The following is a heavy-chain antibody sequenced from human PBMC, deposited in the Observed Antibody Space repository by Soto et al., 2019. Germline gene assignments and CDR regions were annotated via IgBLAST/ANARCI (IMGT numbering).Heavy chain of an antibody. Sequence: QVQLVESGGGVVQPGRSLRLSCAASGFTFSSYGMHWVRQAPGKGLEWVAVISYDGSNKYYADSVKGRFTISRDNSKNTLYLQMNSLRAEDTAVYYCAKDSYGGYNYYYGMDVCGQGTTVTVSS. CDR1: GFTFSSYG. CDR3: AKDSYGGYNYYYGMDV. V-gene: IGHV3-30*18. D-gene: IGHD5-12*01. J-gene: IGHJ6*02. CDR2: ISYDGSNK.